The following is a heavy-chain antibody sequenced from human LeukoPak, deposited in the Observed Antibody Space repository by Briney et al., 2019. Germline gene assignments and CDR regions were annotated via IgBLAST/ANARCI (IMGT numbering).Heavy chain of an antibody. D-gene: IGHD6-13*01. CDR2: IYWDDE. CDR3: ALSPDIAAAGIMSWFDP. Sequence: TLSLTCTVSGGSISSDYWSWIRQPPGKALEWLAVIYWDDERYSPSLKSRLTTTKDTSKNQVVLTMTNMDPVDTATYYCALSPDIAAAGIMSWFDPWGQGTLVTVSS. CDR1: GGSISSDYW. J-gene: IGHJ5*02. V-gene: IGHV2-5*08.